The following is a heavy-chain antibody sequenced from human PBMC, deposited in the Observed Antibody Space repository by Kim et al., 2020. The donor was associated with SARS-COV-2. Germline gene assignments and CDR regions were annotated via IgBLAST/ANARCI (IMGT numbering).Heavy chain of an antibody. CDR1: GYSISSGYY. CDR3: ARALVRGVTTIDY. V-gene: IGHV4-38-2*02. J-gene: IGHJ4*02. Sequence: SETLSLTCTVSGYSISSGYYWGWIRQPPGKGLEWIGSIYHSGSTYYNPSLKSRVTISVDTSKNQFSLKLSSVTAADTAVYYCARALVRGVTTIDYWGQGTLVTVSS. CDR2: IYHSGST. D-gene: IGHD3-10*01.